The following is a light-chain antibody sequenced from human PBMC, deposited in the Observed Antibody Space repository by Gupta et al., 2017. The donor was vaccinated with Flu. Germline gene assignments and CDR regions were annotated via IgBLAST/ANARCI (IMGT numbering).Light chain of an antibody. CDR3: QQSYSTPLT. J-gene: IGKJ4*01. CDR2: AAS. V-gene: IGKV1-39*01. Sequence: ESLMSQSPPSLSSSVGDRVTITCRASQIISSYLDWYQQKPGKAPKLLIYAASSLQSGVPSRFSGSGSGTDFTLTISRLQPEDFATYYCQQSYSTPLTFGGGTKVEIK. CDR1: QIISSY.